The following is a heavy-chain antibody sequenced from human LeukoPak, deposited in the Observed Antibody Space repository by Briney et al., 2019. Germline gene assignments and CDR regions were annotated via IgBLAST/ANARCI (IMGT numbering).Heavy chain of an antibody. CDR1: GFTFSSDW. CDR2: IKPDGDEK. J-gene: IGHJ4*02. V-gene: IGHV3-7*01. Sequence: PGGSLRLSCAASGFTFSSDWMTWVRQAPGKGLEWVANIKPDGDEKNYVDSVRGRFTISRDNARNSLYLQMNYLTVEDTAVYYCASMLWWDKGFGYWGQGTLVTVSS. CDR3: ASMLWWDKGFGY. D-gene: IGHD2-21*01.